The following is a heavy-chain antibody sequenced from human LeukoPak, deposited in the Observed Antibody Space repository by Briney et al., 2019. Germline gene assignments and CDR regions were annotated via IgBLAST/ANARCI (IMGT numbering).Heavy chain of an antibody. V-gene: IGHV3-30-3*01. CDR1: GSTFSSYA. Sequence: QPGRSLRLSCAASGSTFSSYAMHWVRQAPGKGLEWVAVISYDGSNKYYADSVKGRFTISRDNSKNTLYLQMNSLRAEDTAVYYCARGWEYYDSSGYSLFDYWGQGTLVTVSS. CDR2: ISYDGSNK. J-gene: IGHJ4*02. D-gene: IGHD3-22*01. CDR3: ARGWEYYDSSGYSLFDY.